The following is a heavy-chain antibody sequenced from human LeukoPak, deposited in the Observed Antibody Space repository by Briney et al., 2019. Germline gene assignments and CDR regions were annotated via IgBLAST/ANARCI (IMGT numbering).Heavy chain of an antibody. J-gene: IGHJ6*03. CDR3: ARDHPLVDDSDPYYYHYYMDV. CDR1: GGSISSGSYY. Sequence: NSSETLSLTCTVSGGSISSGSYYWSWIRQPAGKGLEWIGRIYTSGSTNYNPSLKSRVTISVDTSKNQFSLKLSSVTAADTAVYYCARDHPLVDDSDPYYYHYYMDVWGKGTTVTISS. V-gene: IGHV4-61*02. CDR2: IYTSGST. D-gene: IGHD5/OR15-5a*01.